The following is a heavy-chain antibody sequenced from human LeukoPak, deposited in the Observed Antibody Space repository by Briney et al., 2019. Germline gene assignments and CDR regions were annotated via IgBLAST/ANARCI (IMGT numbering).Heavy chain of an antibody. CDR3: AKVRNFCYDSSGYYGY. J-gene: IGHJ4*02. CDR2: ISGSGGST. V-gene: IGHV3-23*01. D-gene: IGHD3-22*01. Sequence: PGGSLRLSCAASGFTFSSYAMSWVRQAPGKGLEWVSAISGSGGSTYYADSVKGRFTISRDNSKNTLYLQMNSLRAEDTAVYYCAKVRNFCYDSSGYYGYWGQGTLVTVSS. CDR1: GFTFSSYA.